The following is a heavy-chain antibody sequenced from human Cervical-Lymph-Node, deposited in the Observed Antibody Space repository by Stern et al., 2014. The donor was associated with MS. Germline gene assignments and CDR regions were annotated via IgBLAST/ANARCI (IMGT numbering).Heavy chain of an antibody. V-gene: IGHV3-23*04. D-gene: IGHD2/OR15-2a*01. CDR3: AKESNRYYYYGMDV. Sequence: EVQLVESGGGLVQPGGSLRLSCAVPGFTFSNYAMSWVRQAPGKGMEWVSGFSGSGGRTYYADSVQGRFTISRDNSKNTLYLQMNSLRVEDTAVYYCAKESNRYYYYGMDVWGQGTTVTVSS. CDR1: GFTFSNYA. J-gene: IGHJ6*02. CDR2: FSGSGGRT.